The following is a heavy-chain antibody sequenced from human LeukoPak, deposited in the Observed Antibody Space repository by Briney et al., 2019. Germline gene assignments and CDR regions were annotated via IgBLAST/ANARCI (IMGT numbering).Heavy chain of an antibody. V-gene: IGHV4-61*02. CDR1: GGSISSGSYY. J-gene: IGHJ4*02. CDR2: IYTSGST. D-gene: IGHD6-6*01. Sequence: SETLSLXCTVSGGSISSGSYYWSWIRQPAGKGLEWIGRIYTSGSTNYNPSLKSRVTISVDTSKNQFSLKLSSVTAADTAVYYCARDRGYSSSSVDYWGQGTLVTVSS. CDR3: ARDRGYSSSSVDY.